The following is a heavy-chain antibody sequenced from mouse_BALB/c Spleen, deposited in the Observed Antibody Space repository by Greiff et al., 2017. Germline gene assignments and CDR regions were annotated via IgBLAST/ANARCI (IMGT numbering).Heavy chain of an antibody. V-gene: IGHV7-3*02. Sequence: EVKLVESGGGLVQPGGSLRLSCATSGFTFTEYYMSWVRQPPGKALEWLGFIRNKANGYTTEYSASVKGRFTISRDNSQSILYLQMNTLRAEDSATYYCARWIYDGYYAYAMDYWGQGTSVTVSS. J-gene: IGHJ4*01. CDR3: ARWIYDGYYAYAMDY. D-gene: IGHD2-3*01. CDR1: GFTFTEYY. CDR2: IRNKANGYTT.